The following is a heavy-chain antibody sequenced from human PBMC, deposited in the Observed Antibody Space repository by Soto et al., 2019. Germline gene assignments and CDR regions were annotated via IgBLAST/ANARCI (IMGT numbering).Heavy chain of an antibody. CDR1: GFTVSSNY. CDR2: ISSNGGST. V-gene: IGHV3-64*01. Sequence: EVQLVESGGGLVQPGGSLRLSCAASGFTVSSNYMTWVRQAPGKGLEYVSAISSNGGSTYYANSVKGRFTISRDNSKNTLYLQMGSLSAEDMAVYYCARGFGWLDYWGPGTLVSVSS. D-gene: IGHD6-19*01. J-gene: IGHJ4*02. CDR3: ARGFGWLDY.